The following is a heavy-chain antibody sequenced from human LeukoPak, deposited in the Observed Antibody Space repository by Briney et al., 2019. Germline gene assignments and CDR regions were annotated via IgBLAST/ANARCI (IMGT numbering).Heavy chain of an antibody. CDR2: IYPGDSDT. Sequence: GESLKISCKGSGYSFTSYWIGWVRQMPGKGLEWMGIIYPGDSDTGYSPSFQGQVTISADKSISTAYLQWSSLKASDTAMYYCARGFWSGYYTDYFDYWGQGTLVTVSS. CDR1: GYSFTSYW. J-gene: IGHJ4*02. CDR3: ARGFWSGYYTDYFDY. D-gene: IGHD3-3*01. V-gene: IGHV5-51*01.